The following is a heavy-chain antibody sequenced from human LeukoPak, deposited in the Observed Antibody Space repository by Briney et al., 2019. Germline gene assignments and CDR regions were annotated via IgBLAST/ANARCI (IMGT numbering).Heavy chain of an antibody. CDR3: AKGESYWYYYYYYGMDV. CDR2: ISYDGSNK. D-gene: IGHD2-8*02. Sequence: GGSLRLSCAASGFTFSSYGMHWVRQAPGKGLEWVAVISYDGSNKYYADSVKGRFTISRDNSKNTLYLQMNSLRAEDTAVYYCAKGESYWYYYYYYGMDVWGQGTTVTVSS. V-gene: IGHV3-30*18. CDR1: GFTFSSYG. J-gene: IGHJ6*02.